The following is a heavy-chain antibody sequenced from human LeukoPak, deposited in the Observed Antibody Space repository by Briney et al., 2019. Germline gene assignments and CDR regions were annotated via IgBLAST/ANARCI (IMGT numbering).Heavy chain of an antibody. CDR3: ARDPRGRYDILTGYQITHAFDI. CDR1: GYTFTSYG. J-gene: IGHJ3*02. D-gene: IGHD3-9*01. CDR2: ISAYNGNT. V-gene: IGHV1-18*01. Sequence: ASVKVSCKASGYTFTSYGISWVRQAPGQGLEWMGWISAYNGNTNYAQKLQGRVTMTTDTSTSTAYMELRSLRSDDTAVYYCARDPRGRYDILTGYQITHAFDIWGQGTMVTVSS.